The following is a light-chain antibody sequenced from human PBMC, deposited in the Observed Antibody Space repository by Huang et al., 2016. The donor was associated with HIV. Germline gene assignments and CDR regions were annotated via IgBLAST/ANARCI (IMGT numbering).Light chain of an antibody. Sequence: EVVMTQSPNTLSVSPGERATLSCRASQSISSNLAWYQQKTGQAPRTLIYRASARAAGVPARFSGSGSGTEFTLTISSLQSEDFAIYYCQQYNNWPPLTFGGGTKVEI. CDR2: RAS. V-gene: IGKV3-15*01. CDR3: QQYNNWPPLT. J-gene: IGKJ4*01. CDR1: QSISSN.